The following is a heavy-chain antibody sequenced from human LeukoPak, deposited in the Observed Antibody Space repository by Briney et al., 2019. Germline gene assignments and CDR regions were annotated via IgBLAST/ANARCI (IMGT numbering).Heavy chain of an antibody. Sequence: GGSLRLSCAASGFTFSSYGMHWVRQAPGKGLEWVAVISYDGSNKYYADSVKGRFTISRDNSKITLYLQMNSLRAEDTAVYYCAKVPDYSNYGVDPWGQGTLVTVSS. J-gene: IGHJ5*02. V-gene: IGHV3-30*18. D-gene: IGHD4-11*01. CDR2: ISYDGSNK. CDR1: GFTFSSYG. CDR3: AKVPDYSNYGVDP.